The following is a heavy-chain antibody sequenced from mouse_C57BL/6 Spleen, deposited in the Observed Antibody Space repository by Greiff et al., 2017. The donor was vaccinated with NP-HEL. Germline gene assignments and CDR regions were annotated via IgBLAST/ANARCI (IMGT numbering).Heavy chain of an antibody. Sequence: EVKVEESGGGLVQPGGSLSLSCAASGFTFTDYYMSWVRQPPGKALEWLGFIRNKANGYTTEYSASVKGRFTISRDNSQSILYLQMNALRAEDSATYYCARYYYGLFDYWGQGTTLTVSS. D-gene: IGHD1-1*01. V-gene: IGHV7-3*01. CDR2: IRNKANGYTT. CDR1: GFTFTDYY. CDR3: ARYYYGLFDY. J-gene: IGHJ2*01.